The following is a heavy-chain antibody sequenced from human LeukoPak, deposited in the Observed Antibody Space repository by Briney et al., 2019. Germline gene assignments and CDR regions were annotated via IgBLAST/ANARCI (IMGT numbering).Heavy chain of an antibody. Sequence: GGSLRLSCAASGFTFSNYWMSWVRQAPGKGLEWLANIKTDGGEQYYLDAVKGRFTVSRDNAKISLYLQMNSLRAEDTAVYYCAKNYYDSSGCKDWGQGTLVTVSS. CDR2: IKTDGGEQ. CDR3: AKNYYDSSGCKD. D-gene: IGHD3-22*01. J-gene: IGHJ4*02. CDR1: GFTFSNYW. V-gene: IGHV3-7*05.